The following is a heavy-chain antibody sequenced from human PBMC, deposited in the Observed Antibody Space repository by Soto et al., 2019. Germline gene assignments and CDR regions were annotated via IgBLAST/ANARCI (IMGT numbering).Heavy chain of an antibody. J-gene: IGHJ4*02. D-gene: IGHD6-19*01. CDR1: GFTFSSYA. CDR2: ISGSGGST. V-gene: IGHV3-23*01. CDR3: ARVSEGIAVAGLFDY. Sequence: GGSLRLSCAASGFTFSSYAMSWVRQAPGKGLEWVSAISGSGGSTYYADSVKGRFTISRDNSKNTLDLQMNSLRAEDTAVYYCARVSEGIAVAGLFDYWGQGTLVTVSS.